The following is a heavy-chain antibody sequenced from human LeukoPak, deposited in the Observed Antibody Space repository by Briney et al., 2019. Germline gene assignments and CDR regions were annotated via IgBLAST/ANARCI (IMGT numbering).Heavy chain of an antibody. CDR3: AKSAIVVVITVSDY. J-gene: IGHJ4*02. V-gene: IGHV3-30*18. CDR1: GFTFSSYG. CDR2: ISYDGSTK. Sequence: GGSLRLSCAASGFTFSSYGMHWVRQAPGKGLEWVAVISYDGSTKYYADSVKGRFTISRDNSKNTLYLQMNSLRAEDTAVYYCAKSAIVVVITVSDYWGQGTLVTVSS. D-gene: IGHD3-22*01.